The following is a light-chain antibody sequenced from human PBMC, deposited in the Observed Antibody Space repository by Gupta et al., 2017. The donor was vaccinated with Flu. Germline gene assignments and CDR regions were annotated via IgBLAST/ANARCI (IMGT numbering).Light chain of an antibody. CDR1: QSISSY. CDR3: QQSYSNPRT. Sequence: IQMPHSPSSLSASVGERGTITCRASQSISSYLNWYQQKPGKAPKLLIYAASSLQSGVPSRFSGSGSGTDFTLTISSLQPEDFATYYCQQSYSNPRTFGQGTKVEIK. CDR2: AAS. J-gene: IGKJ1*01. V-gene: IGKV1-39*01.